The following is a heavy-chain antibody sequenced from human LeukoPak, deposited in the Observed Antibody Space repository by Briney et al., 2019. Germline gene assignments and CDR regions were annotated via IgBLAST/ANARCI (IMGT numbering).Heavy chain of an antibody. V-gene: IGHV3-21*01. CDR2: ISSSGSYI. J-gene: IGHJ3*02. CDR1: GVSFSSYS. Sequence: GGALRHSCAPSGVSFSSYSMNSVPPALRRRGEGVSSISSSGSYIYYADSVTRRLTISRDNAKNSLYLKMNSLRAEDTGVYYCARAGTMVTPAFDIWGQGTMVTASS. D-gene: IGHD4-23*01. CDR3: ARAGTMVTPAFDI.